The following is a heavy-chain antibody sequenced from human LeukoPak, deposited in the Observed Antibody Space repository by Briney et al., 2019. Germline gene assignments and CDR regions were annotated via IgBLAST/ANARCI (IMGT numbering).Heavy chain of an antibody. CDR1: GGSISSHY. CDR3: ARGSQQMVLHYFDS. V-gene: IGHV4-59*11. D-gene: IGHD2-8*01. CDR2: IYYSGST. Sequence: SETLSLTCTVSGGSISSHYWSWIRQPPGKGLEWIGYIYYSGSTNYNPSLKSRVTISVDTSKNQFSLRLSSVTAADTAVYHCARGSQQMVLHYFDSWGQGTLVTVSS. J-gene: IGHJ4*02.